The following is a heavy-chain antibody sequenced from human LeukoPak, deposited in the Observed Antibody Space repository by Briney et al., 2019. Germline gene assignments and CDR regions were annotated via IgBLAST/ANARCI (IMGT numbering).Heavy chain of an antibody. J-gene: IGHJ4*02. CDR2: IYYGGGT. CDR1: GDSISSSFYY. V-gene: IGHV4-39*07. Sequence: PSETLSLTCTVSGDSISSSFYYWGWIRQPPGKGLEWIGSIYYGGGTHYNPSLKSRATIFLDTSTNQFSLKLSSVTAADTAVYYCARGKSKFDYWGQGTLVTVSS. CDR3: ARGKSKFDY.